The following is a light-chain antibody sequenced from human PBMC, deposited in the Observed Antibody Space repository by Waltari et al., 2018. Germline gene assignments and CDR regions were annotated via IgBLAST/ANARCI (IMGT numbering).Light chain of an antibody. CDR3: QQYNDWPRT. CDR2: AAS. Sequence: EVVMTQSPATLSASPGESATLSCRASQYVHIHLDWYQQKPGQAPRLLIYAASTRATGVPARFRGSGAGTDFTLTISSLQSEDSAVYYCQQYNDWPRTFGLGTKVEIK. CDR1: QYVHIH. J-gene: IGKJ1*01. V-gene: IGKV3-15*01.